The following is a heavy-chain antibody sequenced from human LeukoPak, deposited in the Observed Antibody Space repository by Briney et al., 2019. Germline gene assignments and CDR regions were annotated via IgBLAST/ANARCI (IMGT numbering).Heavy chain of an antibody. CDR3: ARISRGLRGWFDP. CDR2: IKQDVSEE. Sequence: PGGSLRLSCAASGFTFSSYWMSWVRQAPGKGLEWVANIKQDVSEEYYVDTVRGGVTISRDNATNSLYLRVNSLRAEDKAVYYCARISRGLRGWFDPWGQGTLVTVSS. CDR1: GFTFSSYW. D-gene: IGHD3-3*01. J-gene: IGHJ5*02. V-gene: IGHV3-7*01.